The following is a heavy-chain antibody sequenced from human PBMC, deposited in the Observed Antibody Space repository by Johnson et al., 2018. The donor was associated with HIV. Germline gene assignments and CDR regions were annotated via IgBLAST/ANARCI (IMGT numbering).Heavy chain of an antibody. V-gene: IGHV3-30*02. CDR2: IRYDVTKK. CDR3: ATEEGVGAADTGEAFDI. Sequence: QVQLVESGGGVVQPGGSLRLSCAASGLAFSSYGMHWVRQAPGKGLEWVAFIRYDVTKKYYADSVNGRFTISTDNFKSRLYMQMDSLRAEDTAVYYCATEEGVGAADTGEAFDIWGQGTMVTVSP. D-gene: IGHD2-15*01. J-gene: IGHJ3*02. CDR1: GLAFSSYG.